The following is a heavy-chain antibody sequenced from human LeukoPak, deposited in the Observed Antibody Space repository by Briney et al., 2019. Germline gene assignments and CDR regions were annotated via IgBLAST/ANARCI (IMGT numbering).Heavy chain of an antibody. V-gene: IGHV1-24*01. D-gene: IGHD1-26*01. J-gene: IGHJ4*02. CDR2: FDPEDGET. CDR1: GNTLTELS. Sequence: ASVNVSCKVSGNTLTELSMHWVRQAPGKGLEWMGGFDPEDGETIYAQKFQGRVTMTEDTSTDTAYMELSSLRSEDTAVYYCATDPSGSSYFDYWGQGTLVTVSS. CDR3: ATDPSGSSYFDY.